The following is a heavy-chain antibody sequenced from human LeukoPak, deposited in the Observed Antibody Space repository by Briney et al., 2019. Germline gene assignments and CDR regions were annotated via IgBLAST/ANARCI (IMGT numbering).Heavy chain of an antibody. D-gene: IGHD3-3*01. J-gene: IGHJ4*02. V-gene: IGHV7-4-1*02. CDR3: ARHDPYYDLWSGYYTGSTPFDY. CDR1: GYTFTSYA. CDR2: INTNTGNP. Sequence: ASVKVSCKASGYTFTSYAMNWVRQAPGQGLEWMGWINTNTGNPTYAQGFTGRFVFSLDTSVSTAYLQISSLKAEDTAVYYCARHDPYYDLWSGYYTGSTPFDYWGQGTLVTVSS.